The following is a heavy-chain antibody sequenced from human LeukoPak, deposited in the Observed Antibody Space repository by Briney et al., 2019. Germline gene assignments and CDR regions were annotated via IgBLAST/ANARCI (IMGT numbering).Heavy chain of an antibody. J-gene: IGHJ6*02. Sequence: GGSLRLSCAASGFTFSSYSMNWVRQAPGKGLEWVSSISSSSSYIYYADSVKGRFTISRDNAKNSLYLQMNSLRAEDTAVYYCARGSYYAYYYHGMDVWGQGTTVTVSS. CDR3: ARGSYYAYYYHGMDV. V-gene: IGHV3-21*01. D-gene: IGHD1-26*01. CDR1: GFTFSSYS. CDR2: ISSSSSYI.